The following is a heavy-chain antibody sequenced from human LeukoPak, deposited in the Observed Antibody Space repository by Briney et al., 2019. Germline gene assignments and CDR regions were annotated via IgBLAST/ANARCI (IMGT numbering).Heavy chain of an antibody. Sequence: ASVKVSCKASGGTFSSYAISWVRQAPGQGLEWMGGIIPIFGTANYARKFQGRVTITADKSTSTAYMELSSLRSEDTAVYYCARCPGYSSSWYPSSVLTHFDYWGQGTLVTVSS. D-gene: IGHD6-13*01. CDR1: GGTFSSYA. CDR2: IIPIFGTA. J-gene: IGHJ4*02. V-gene: IGHV1-69*06. CDR3: ARCPGYSSSWYPSSVLTHFDY.